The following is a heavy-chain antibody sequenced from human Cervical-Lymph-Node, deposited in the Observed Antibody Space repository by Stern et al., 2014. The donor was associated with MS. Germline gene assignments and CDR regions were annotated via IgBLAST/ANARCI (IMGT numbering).Heavy chain of an antibody. CDR3: ARATHYDPQPRDFYYGMDV. Sequence: QVQLVQSVAEVKKPGASVHVSCKASGYAFTKYAIHWVRQAPGQRLQWMGWIYGGNGNTKHSQTFQGRVTFTQDTSATTVYMEVRSLRSDDTAVYYCARATHYDPQPRDFYYGMDVWGQGTTVIVSS. V-gene: IGHV1-3*01. D-gene: IGHD3-16*01. J-gene: IGHJ6*02. CDR2: IYGGNGNT. CDR1: GYAFTKYA.